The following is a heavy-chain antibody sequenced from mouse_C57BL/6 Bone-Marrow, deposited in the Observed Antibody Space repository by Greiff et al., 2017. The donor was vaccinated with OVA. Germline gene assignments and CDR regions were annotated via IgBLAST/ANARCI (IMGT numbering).Heavy chain of an antibody. CDR2: IYPGDGDT. J-gene: IGHJ2*01. V-gene: IGHV1-80*01. CDR3: ARRGIYYDFLFDY. D-gene: IGHD2-4*01. CDR1: GYAFSSYW. Sequence: QVQLQQSGAELVKPGASVKISCKASGYAFSSYWMNWVKQRPGKGLERIGQIYPGDGDTNYNGKFKGKATLTADKSSSTAYMQLSSLTSEDSAVYFCARRGIYYDFLFDYWGQGTTLTVSS.